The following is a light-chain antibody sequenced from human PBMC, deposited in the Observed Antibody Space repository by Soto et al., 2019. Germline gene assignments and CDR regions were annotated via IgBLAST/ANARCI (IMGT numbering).Light chain of an antibody. CDR2: LNSDGSH. CDR1: SGHSSYA. CDR3: QTWGTGIHYV. J-gene: IGLJ1*01. Sequence: QSALTQSPSASASLGASVKLTCTLSSGHSSYAIAWHQQQSEKGPRYLMKLNSDGSHSKGDGIPDRFSGSSSGAERYLTISSLQSEDEADYYCQTWGTGIHYVFGTGTKLTVL. V-gene: IGLV4-69*01.